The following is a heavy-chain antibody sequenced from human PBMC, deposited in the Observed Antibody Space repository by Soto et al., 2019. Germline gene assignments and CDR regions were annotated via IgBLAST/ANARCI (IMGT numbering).Heavy chain of an antibody. CDR3: ARTSRRRATFYGMDV. V-gene: IGHV1-69*13. CDR2: IIPIFGTA. Sequence: GASVKVSCKASGGTFSSYAISWVRQAPGQGLEWMGGIIPIFGTANYAQKFQGRVTITADESTSTAYMELSSLRSEDTAVYYCARTSRRRATFYGMDVRGQETTVTVSS. CDR1: GGTFSSYA. J-gene: IGHJ6*02. D-gene: IGHD6-6*01.